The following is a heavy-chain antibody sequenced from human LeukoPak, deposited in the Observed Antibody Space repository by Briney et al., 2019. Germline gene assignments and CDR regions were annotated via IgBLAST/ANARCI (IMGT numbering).Heavy chain of an antibody. CDR3: ARRGIRYYYMDV. V-gene: IGHV4-61*02. CDR1: GGSISSGSYY. Sequence: SETLSLTCTVSGGSISSGSYYWSWIRLPAGKRLEWIGRIYTSGSTNYNPSLKSRVTISVDTSKNQFSLKLSSVTAADTAVYYCARRGIRYYYMDVWGKGTTVTISS. D-gene: IGHD6-13*01. J-gene: IGHJ6*03. CDR2: IYTSGST.